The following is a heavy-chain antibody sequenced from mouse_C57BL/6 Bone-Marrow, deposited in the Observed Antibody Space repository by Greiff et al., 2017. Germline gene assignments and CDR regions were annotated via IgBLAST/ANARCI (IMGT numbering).Heavy chain of an antibody. V-gene: IGHV1-59*01. J-gene: IGHJ2*01. CDR2: IDPSDSYT. CDR1: GYTFTSYW. CDR3: ARFLYYYGSSYFYFDY. Sequence: QVQLQQPGAELVRPGTSVKLSCKASGYTFTSYWMHWVKQRPGQGLEWIGVIDPSDSYTNYNQKFKGKATLTVDTSSSTAYMQLSSLTSEDSAVYYCARFLYYYGSSYFYFDYWGQGTTLTVSS. D-gene: IGHD1-1*01.